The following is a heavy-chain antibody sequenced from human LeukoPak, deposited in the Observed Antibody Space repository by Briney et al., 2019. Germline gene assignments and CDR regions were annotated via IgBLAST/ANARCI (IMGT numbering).Heavy chain of an antibody. CDR3: ARGRGLGDCYEFDY. CDR1: GGSFSGYY. V-gene: IGHV4-34*01. D-gene: IGHD2-21*02. J-gene: IGHJ4*02. CDR2: INHSGST. Sequence: SETLSLTCAVYGGSFSGYYWSWIRQPPGKGLEWIGEINHSGSTNYNPSLKSRVTISVDTSKNQFSLKLSSVTAVDTAVYYCARGRGLGDCYEFDYWGQGTLVTVSS.